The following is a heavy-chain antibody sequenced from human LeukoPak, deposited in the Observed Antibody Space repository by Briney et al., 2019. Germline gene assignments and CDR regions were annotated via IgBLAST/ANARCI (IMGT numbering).Heavy chain of an antibody. D-gene: IGHD3-10*01. Sequence: SETLSLTCAVYGGSVSGYYWSWIRQPPGKGLEWIAEINHRGISNYNPSLKSRVTISIDPSKNQFSLNLSSLTAADTAVYYCARILVREGVWSQGVLATVSS. CDR2: INHRGIS. CDR3: ARILVREGV. CDR1: GGSVSGYY. J-gene: IGHJ4*02. V-gene: IGHV4-34*01.